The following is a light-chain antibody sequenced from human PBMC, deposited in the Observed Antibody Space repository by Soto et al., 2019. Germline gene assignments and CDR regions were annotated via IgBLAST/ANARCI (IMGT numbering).Light chain of an antibody. CDR3: QQYSSSPLT. Sequence: EIELTQSPGTLSLSAGERATLSCRASQTIRSSFLAWYQQKPGQTPRLLIFVASSRATGIPDRFSGSGSGTDFTLTISRLEPEDFAVYYCQQYSSSPLTFGGGTKVEIK. V-gene: IGKV3-20*01. CDR1: QTIRSSF. CDR2: VAS. J-gene: IGKJ4*01.